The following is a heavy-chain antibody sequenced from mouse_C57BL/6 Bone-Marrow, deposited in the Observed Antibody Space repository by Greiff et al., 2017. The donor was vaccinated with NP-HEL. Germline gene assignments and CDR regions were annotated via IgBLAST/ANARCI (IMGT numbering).Heavy chain of an antibody. CDR1: GYTFTSYW. CDR3: ARNDGYYDYFDY. J-gene: IGHJ2*01. V-gene: IGHV1-55*01. D-gene: IGHD2-3*01. CDR2: IYPGSGST. Sequence: VQLQQPGAELVKPGASVKMSCKASGYTFTSYWITWVKQRPGQGLEWIGDIYPGSGSTNYNEKFKSKATLTVDTSSSTAYMQLSSLTSEVSAVYYCARNDGYYDYFDYWGQGTTLTVSS.